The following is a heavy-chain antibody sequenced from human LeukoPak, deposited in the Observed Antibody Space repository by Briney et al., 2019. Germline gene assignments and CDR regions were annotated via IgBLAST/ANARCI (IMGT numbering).Heavy chain of an antibody. CDR2: MNPNTGNT. D-gene: IGHD3-3*01. Sequence: ASVKVSRKASGYTFTNYDINWVRQATGQGLEWMGWMNPNTGNTGYTQKFQGRITITRNTSISTAYMELSSLRSEDTAVYYCARSLWSGYDTFDIWGQGTMVTVSS. V-gene: IGHV1-8*03. CDR1: GYTFTNYD. CDR3: ARSLWSGYDTFDI. J-gene: IGHJ3*02.